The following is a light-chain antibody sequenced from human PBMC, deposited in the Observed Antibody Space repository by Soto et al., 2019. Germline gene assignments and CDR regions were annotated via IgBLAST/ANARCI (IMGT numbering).Light chain of an antibody. V-gene: IGKV3-20*01. Sequence: SVSAGEIATLSCMASQSVSSSLAWYQQKPGQAPRFLIYGASSRATGIPDRFSGSGYGTDFNLTISRLETEDFAVYYCQQYGSSRITFGQGTRLEIK. J-gene: IGKJ5*01. CDR1: QSVSSS. CDR3: QQYGSSRIT. CDR2: GAS.